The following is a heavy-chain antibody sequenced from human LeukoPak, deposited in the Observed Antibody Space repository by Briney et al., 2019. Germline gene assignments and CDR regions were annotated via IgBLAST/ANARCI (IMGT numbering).Heavy chain of an antibody. CDR1: GITLSHYG. CDR2: ISGSGGST. J-gene: IGHJ4*02. CDR3: AKRGVAIRVILVGFHKEAYYFDS. Sequence: PVGSLRLSCAVSGITLSHYGMSWVRQAPGKGLEWGAGISGSGGSTNYADSVKGRFSISRDNPKNTLYLQMNSLRAEDTAVYFCAKRGVAIRVILVGFHKEAYYFDSWGQGALVTVSS. V-gene: IGHV3-23*01. D-gene: IGHD3-22*01.